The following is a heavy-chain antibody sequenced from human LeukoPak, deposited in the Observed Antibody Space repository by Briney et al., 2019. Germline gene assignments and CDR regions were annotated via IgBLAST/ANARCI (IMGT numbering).Heavy chain of an antibody. V-gene: IGHV1-2*02. CDR1: GYTFTGYY. CDR2: INPNSGGT. Sequence: GASVEVSCKASGYTFTGYYMHWVRQTPGQGLEWMGWINPNSGGTNYAQKFQGRVTMTRDTSISTAYMELSRLRSDDTAVYYCARAYQYNWFDPWGQGTLVTVSS. J-gene: IGHJ5*02. CDR3: ARAYQYNWFDP.